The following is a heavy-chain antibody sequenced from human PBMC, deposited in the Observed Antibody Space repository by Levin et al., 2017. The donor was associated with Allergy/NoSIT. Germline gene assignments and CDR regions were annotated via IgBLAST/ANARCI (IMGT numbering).Heavy chain of an antibody. CDR2: IYPGDSDT. J-gene: IGHJ4*02. CDR3: ARHERTIDWDYFDY. V-gene: IGHV5-51*01. CDR1: GYSFTSYW. D-gene: IGHD3-3*01. Sequence: ASVKVSCKGSGYSFTSYWIGWVRQMPGKGLEWMGIIYPGDSDTRYSPSFQGQVTISADKSISTAYLQWSSLKASDTAMYYCARHERTIDWDYFDYWGQGTLVTVSS.